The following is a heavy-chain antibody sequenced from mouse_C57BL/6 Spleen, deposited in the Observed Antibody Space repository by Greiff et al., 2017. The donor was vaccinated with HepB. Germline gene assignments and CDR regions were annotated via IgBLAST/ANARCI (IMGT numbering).Heavy chain of an antibody. V-gene: IGHV1-69*01. CDR3: ARKNFVRYFDV. J-gene: IGHJ1*03. CDR2: IDPSDSYT. CDR1: GYTFTSYW. Sequence: QVQLQQPGAELVMPGASVKLSCKASGYTFTSYWMHWVKQRPGQGLEWIGEIDPSDSYTNYNQKFKGKSTLTVDKSSSTAYLQLSSLTSEDSAVYYCARKNFVRYFDVWGTGTTVTVSS.